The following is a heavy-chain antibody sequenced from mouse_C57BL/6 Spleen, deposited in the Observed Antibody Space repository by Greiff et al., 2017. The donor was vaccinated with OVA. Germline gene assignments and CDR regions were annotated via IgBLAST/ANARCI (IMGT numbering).Heavy chain of an antibody. Sequence: VQLKQSGPELVKPGDSVKISCKASGYSFTGYFMNWVMQSHGKSLEWIGRINPYNGDTFYTQKFKGKATLTVDKSSSTAHMELRSLTSEDSAVYYCARADYYEGFAYWGQGTLVTVSA. V-gene: IGHV1-20*01. D-gene: IGHD1-1*01. CDR1: GYSFTGYF. CDR3: ARADYYEGFAY. CDR2: INPYNGDT. J-gene: IGHJ3*01.